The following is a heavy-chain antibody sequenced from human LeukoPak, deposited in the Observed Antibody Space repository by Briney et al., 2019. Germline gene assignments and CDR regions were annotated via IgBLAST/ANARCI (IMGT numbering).Heavy chain of an antibody. J-gene: IGHJ6*02. V-gene: IGHV1-18*01. CDR1: GYTFNRYG. D-gene: IGHD6-13*01. Sequence: ASVKVSCKASGYTFNRYGISWVRQAPGQGLEWMGWIGSYNGNTNYAQKLQERVTITRDMSTSTAYMELSSLRSEDTAVYYCAATISADTDYYGMDVWGQGTTVTVSS. CDR3: AATISADTDYYGMDV. CDR2: IGSYNGNT.